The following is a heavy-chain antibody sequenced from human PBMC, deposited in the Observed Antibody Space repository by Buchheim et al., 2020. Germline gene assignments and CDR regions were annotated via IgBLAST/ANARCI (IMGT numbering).Heavy chain of an antibody. CDR3: AKEYYDSSGYYAY. CDR1: GFTFSSYG. D-gene: IGHD3-22*01. J-gene: IGHJ4*02. Sequence: QVQLVESGGGVVQPGRSLRLSCAASGFTFSSYGMHWVRQAPGKGLEWVAVISYDGSNKYYADSVKGRFTISRDTSKNTLYLQMNSLRAEDTAVYYCAKEYYDSSGYYAYWGQGTL. CDR2: ISYDGSNK. V-gene: IGHV3-30*18.